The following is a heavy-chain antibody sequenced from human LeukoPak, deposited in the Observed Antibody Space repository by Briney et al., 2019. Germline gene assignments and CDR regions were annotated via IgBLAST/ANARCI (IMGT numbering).Heavy chain of an antibody. J-gene: IGHJ4*02. CDR1: GFTFDDYT. V-gene: IGHV3-43*01. Sequence: GGSLRLSCAASGFTFDDYTMHWVRQAPGKGLEWVSLISWDGGSTYYADSVKGRFTISRDNSKNSLYLQMNSLRAEDTAVYYCTRDATYYLRYGYFDYWGQGTLVTVSS. CDR2: ISWDGGST. D-gene: IGHD2/OR15-2a*01. CDR3: TRDATYYLRYGYFDY.